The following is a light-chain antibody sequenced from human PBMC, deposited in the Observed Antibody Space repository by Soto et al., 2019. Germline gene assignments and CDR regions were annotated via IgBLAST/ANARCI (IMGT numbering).Light chain of an antibody. J-gene: IGKJ3*01. CDR3: QQYNSYAFS. Sequence: DIEMAQSPSALSASVGDRVNITCRASQSISTWLAWYQQKPGEAPKLLMYKASSLDSGVPSRFSGSGSGTEFTLTISGLQPEDFATYYCQQYNSYAFSFGPGTKVDIK. CDR1: QSISTW. CDR2: KAS. V-gene: IGKV1-5*03.